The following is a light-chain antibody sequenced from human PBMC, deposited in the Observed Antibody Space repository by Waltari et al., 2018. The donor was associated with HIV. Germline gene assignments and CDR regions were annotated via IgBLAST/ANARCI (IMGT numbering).Light chain of an antibody. Sequence: QSVLTQPPSASGTPGQRVTISCSGSSSNIGSNTVNWYHQLPGTAPQHLIYTNKPRPPGVPARLSGSKSGTSASVAISVLQSEDEADYYCAAWDDSLNGWVFGGGTKLTVL. CDR2: TNK. V-gene: IGLV1-44*01. CDR1: SSNIGSNT. J-gene: IGLJ3*02. CDR3: AAWDDSLNGWV.